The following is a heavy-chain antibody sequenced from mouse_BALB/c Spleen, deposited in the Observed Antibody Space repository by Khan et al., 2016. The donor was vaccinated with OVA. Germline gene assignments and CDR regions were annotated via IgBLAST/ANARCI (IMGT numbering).Heavy chain of an antibody. CDR2: ISPSSGYN. CDR1: GYTFTSYT. V-gene: IGHV1-4*01. Sequence: VQLQQSGAELARPGASVKMSCKASGYTFTSYTMHWVKQRPGQGLEWIGYISPSSGYNNYNQKFKDKATLNADKSSSTAYMQMSSLTAEDSAVYYCAREGAYYRSDGWFAYWGQGTLVTVSA. CDR3: AREGAYYRSDGWFAY. D-gene: IGHD2-14*01. J-gene: IGHJ3*01.